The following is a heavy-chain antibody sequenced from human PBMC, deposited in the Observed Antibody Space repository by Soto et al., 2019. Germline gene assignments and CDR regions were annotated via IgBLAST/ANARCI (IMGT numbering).Heavy chain of an antibody. CDR1: GFTFSSYA. J-gene: IGHJ4*02. CDR2: VSSGSGYI. V-gene: IGHV3-21*01. D-gene: IGHD6-6*01. CDR3: ARFSQSSSYYLDF. Sequence: GGSLRLSCAASGFTFSSYAMNWVRQAPGKGLEWVSSVSSGSGYIYYADSLKGRFTISRDNAKDSVSLQMNSLRAEDTAVYYCARFSQSSSYYLDFWGQGTLVTVSS.